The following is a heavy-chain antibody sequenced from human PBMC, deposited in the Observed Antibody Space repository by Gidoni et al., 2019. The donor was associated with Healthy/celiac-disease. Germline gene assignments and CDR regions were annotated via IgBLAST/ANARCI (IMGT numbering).Heavy chain of an antibody. Sequence: QVTLRESGPALVKPTQTLTLTCTFSWFSLSTSGMCVSWIRQPPGKALEWLARIDWDDDKYYRTSLKTRLTISKGTSKNQVVLTMTNMDPVDTATYYCARESGGDGMDVWGQGTTVTVSS. CDR2: IDWDDDK. J-gene: IGHJ6*02. V-gene: IGHV2-70*15. CDR1: WFSLSTSGMC. D-gene: IGHD3-10*01. CDR3: ARESGGDGMDV.